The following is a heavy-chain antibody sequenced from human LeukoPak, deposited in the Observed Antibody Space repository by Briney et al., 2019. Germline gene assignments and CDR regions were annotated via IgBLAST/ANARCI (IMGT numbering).Heavy chain of an antibody. J-gene: IGHJ4*02. Sequence: GGSLRLSCAASGFTFSSYSMNWVRQAPGKGLEWVSYISSSSSTIYYADSVKGRFTISRDNAKNSLYLQMNSLKTEDTAVYYCTTDLQGYGDYGEAFDYWGQGTLVTVSS. V-gene: IGHV3-48*01. CDR3: TTDLQGYGDYGEAFDY. CDR1: GFTFSSYS. D-gene: IGHD4-17*01. CDR2: ISSSSSTI.